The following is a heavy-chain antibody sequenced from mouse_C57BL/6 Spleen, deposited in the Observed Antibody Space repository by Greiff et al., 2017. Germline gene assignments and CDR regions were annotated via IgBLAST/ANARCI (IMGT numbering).Heavy chain of an antibody. CDR1: GFTFSDSW. J-gene: IGHJ2*01. Sequence: EVKLMESGGGLVQPGGSMKLSCAASGFTFSDSWMDWVRQSPEQGLEWVAEIRHKANNHASYYAESVKGRFTISRDDSKSSVYLQMNSLRAEDTGIYYCTRGNWDYWGQGTTLTVSS. CDR2: IRHKANNHAS. D-gene: IGHD2-1*01. V-gene: IGHV6-6*01. CDR3: TRGNWDY.